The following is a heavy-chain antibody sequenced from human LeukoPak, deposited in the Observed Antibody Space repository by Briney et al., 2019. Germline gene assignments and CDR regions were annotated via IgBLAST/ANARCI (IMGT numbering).Heavy chain of an antibody. CDR2: ISYDGSNK. CDR1: GFTFSSYA. J-gene: IGHJ4*02. CDR3: ARDEVDSEFDY. D-gene: IGHD5-12*01. Sequence: PGRSLRLSCAASGFTFSSYAMHWVRQAPGKGLEWVAVISYDGSNKYYADSVKSRFTISRDNSKNTLYLQMNSLRAEDTAVYYCARDEVDSEFDYWGQGTLVTVSS. V-gene: IGHV3-30*04.